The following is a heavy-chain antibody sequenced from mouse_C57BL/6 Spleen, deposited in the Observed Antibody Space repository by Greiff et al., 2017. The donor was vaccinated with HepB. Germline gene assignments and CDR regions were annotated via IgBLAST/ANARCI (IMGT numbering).Heavy chain of an antibody. J-gene: IGHJ4*01. V-gene: IGHV1-39*01. D-gene: IGHD1-1*01. CDR1: GYSFTDYN. CDR2: INPNYGTT. CDR3: ARIFITTVVATGRGYYYAIDY. Sequence: EVQLQQSGPELVKPGASVKISCKASGYSFTDYNMNWVKQSNGKSLEWIGVINPNYGTTSYNQKFKGKATLTVDQSSSTAYMQLNSLTAEDSAVYCCARIFITTVVATGRGYYYAIDYWGQGTSVTVSS.